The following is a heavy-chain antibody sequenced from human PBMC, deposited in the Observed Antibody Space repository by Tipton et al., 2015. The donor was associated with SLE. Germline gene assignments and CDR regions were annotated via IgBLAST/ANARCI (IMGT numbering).Heavy chain of an antibody. CDR2: IYHSGTT. V-gene: IGHV4-38-2*01. Sequence: GLVKPSETLSLSCAVSGYSISSGYFWAWIRQPPGKGLEWIGLIYHSGTTYFNPSLKSRVTMSLDTSKNYFSLNLNSVTAADTAVYYCARVATGLSTFDIWGQGKMVTVSS. CDR1: GYSISSGYF. J-gene: IGHJ3*02. D-gene: IGHD1-1*01. CDR3: ARVATGLSTFDI.